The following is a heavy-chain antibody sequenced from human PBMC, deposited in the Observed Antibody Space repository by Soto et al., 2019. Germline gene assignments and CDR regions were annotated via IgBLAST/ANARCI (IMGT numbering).Heavy chain of an antibody. CDR1: GYSFSAYH. D-gene: IGHD3-22*01. V-gene: IGHV1-2*02. CDR2: MNPNSGAT. Sequence: VASVKVCCKTSGYSFSAYHIHWVRQAPGQGLEWMGWMNPNSGATNSPQKFRGSVTMTRDTSLRTAYMELSGLRSDDTAVYYCARDPYYYEGDGYRRHSDXRGQLPWVTGS. CDR3: ARDPYYYEGDGYRRHSDX. J-gene: IGHJ4*02.